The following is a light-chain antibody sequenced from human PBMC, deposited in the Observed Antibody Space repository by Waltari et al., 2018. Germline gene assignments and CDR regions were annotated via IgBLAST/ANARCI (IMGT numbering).Light chain of an antibody. CDR3: QTGGHGTWV. CDR2: VNSDGSH. CDR1: SWHSSNV. J-gene: IGLJ3*02. Sequence: LVLTQSPSASASLGASVKLTCTLSSWHSSNVTACHQHQPEKGPRYLMKVNSDGSHSKGDEIPDRFSGSSSGAERYLTISSLQSEDEADYYCQTGGHGTWVFGGGTKLTVL. V-gene: IGLV4-69*01.